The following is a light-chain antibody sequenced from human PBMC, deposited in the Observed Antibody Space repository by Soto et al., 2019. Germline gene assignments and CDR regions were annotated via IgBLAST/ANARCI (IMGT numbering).Light chain of an antibody. CDR2: GNT. Sequence: QSVLTQPPSVSGAPGQRVTISCTGSSSNIGAGYDVHWYKQFPGTTPKFLIYGNTNRPSGVPDRFSASKSGTSASLDITGLQAEDEAEYFCQSYDSSQTVVFGGGTKLTVL. CDR1: SSNIGAGYD. J-gene: IGLJ2*01. CDR3: QSYDSSQTVV. V-gene: IGLV1-40*01.